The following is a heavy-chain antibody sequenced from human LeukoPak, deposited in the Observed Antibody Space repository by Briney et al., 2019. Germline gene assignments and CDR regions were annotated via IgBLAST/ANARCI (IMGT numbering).Heavy chain of an antibody. Sequence: GGSLRLSCAASGFTFSDAWMSWVRRAPGKGLEWVARIKSKGHGGTTDYAAPVKGRFTVSRDDSKNTLDLQMNSLKAEDTAIYYCTSEPLFTQPDFDYWGQGTLVTVSS. D-gene: IGHD5-18*01. V-gene: IGHV3-15*01. CDR2: IKSKGHGGTT. CDR3: TSEPLFTQPDFDY. CDR1: GFTFSDAW. J-gene: IGHJ4*02.